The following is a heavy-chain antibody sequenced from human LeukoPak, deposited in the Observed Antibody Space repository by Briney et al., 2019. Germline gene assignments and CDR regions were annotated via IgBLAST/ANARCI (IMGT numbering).Heavy chain of an antibody. CDR1: GYSFTSYW. V-gene: IGHV5-51*01. D-gene: IGHD5-18*01. J-gene: IGHJ6*02. CDR2: IYPGDSDT. CDR3: ARHVDTAMVNYYYGMDV. Sequence: GESLKTSCKGSGYSFTSYWIGWVRQMPGKGLEWMGIIYPGDSDTRYSPSFQGQVTISADKSISTAYLQWSSLKASDTAMYYCARHVDTAMVNYYYGMDVWGQGTTVTVSS.